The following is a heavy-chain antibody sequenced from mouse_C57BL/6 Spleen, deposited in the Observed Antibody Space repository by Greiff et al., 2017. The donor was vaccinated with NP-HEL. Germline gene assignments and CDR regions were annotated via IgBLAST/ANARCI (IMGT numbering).Heavy chain of an antibody. CDR3: ARSVTTVVATHWYFDV. D-gene: IGHD1-1*01. CDR2: IWSDGST. J-gene: IGHJ1*03. Sequence: VNLVESGPGLVAPSQSLSITCTVSGFSLTSYGVHWVRQPPGKGLEWLVVIWSDGSTTYNSALKSRLSISKDNSKSQVFLKMNSLQTDDTAMYYCARSVTTVVATHWYFDVWGTGTTVTVSS. CDR1: GFSLTSYG. V-gene: IGHV2-6*03.